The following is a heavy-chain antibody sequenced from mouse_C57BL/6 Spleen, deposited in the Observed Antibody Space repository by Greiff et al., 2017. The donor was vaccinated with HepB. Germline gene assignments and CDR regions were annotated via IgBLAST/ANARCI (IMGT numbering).Heavy chain of an antibody. J-gene: IGHJ4*01. CDR2: IYPGDGDT. D-gene: IGHD2-4*01. Sequence: LVKPGASVKISCKASGYAFSSSWMNWVKQRPGKGLEWIGRIYPGDGDTNYNGKFKGKATLTADKSSSTAYMQLSSLTSEDSAVYFCARFDYDGAMDYWGQGTSVTVSS. V-gene: IGHV1-82*01. CDR1: GYAFSSSW. CDR3: ARFDYDGAMDY.